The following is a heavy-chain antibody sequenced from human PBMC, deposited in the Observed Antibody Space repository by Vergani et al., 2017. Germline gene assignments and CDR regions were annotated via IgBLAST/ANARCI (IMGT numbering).Heavy chain of an antibody. CDR2: ISGSGGST. Sequence: EVQLLESGGGLVQPGGSLRLSCAASGFTFSSYAMSWVRQAPGKGLEWVSAISGSGGSTYYADSVKGRFTIPRDNSKNTLYLQMNSLRAEDTAVYYCAKDTEGAIDFDYWGQGTLVTVSS. CDR1: GFTFSSYA. CDR3: AKDTEGAIDFDY. V-gene: IGHV3-23*01. D-gene: IGHD3-16*02. J-gene: IGHJ4*02.